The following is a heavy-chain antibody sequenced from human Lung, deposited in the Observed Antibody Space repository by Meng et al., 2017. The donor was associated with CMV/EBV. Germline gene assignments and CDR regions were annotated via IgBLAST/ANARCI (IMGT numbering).Heavy chain of an antibody. J-gene: IGHJ2*01. CDR1: GFTFSNAW. CDR2: IKNKADGGTT. V-gene: IGHV3-15*05. CDR3: ARVPWYFDL. Sequence: SCVASGFTFSNAWMNWVRQAPGKGLEWVGRIKNKADGGTTDYAAPAKGRFTISRDNAKNTLYLQMNSLRAEDTAVYYCARVPWYFDLWGRGTLVXVSS.